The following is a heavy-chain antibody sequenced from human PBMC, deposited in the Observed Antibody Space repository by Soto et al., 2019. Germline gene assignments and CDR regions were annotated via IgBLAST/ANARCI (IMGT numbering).Heavy chain of an antibody. J-gene: IGHJ6*02. D-gene: IGHD6-19*01. CDR1: GYTFTSSD. CDR3: AKDRSIAVAGTGYHYYYYGMDV. CDR2: MNPNTGNS. Sequence: ASVKVSCKASGYTFTSSDINWVRQAPGQGLEWMGWMNPNTGNSGFAQKFQGRVTMTSDTSISTAYMELSSLRAEDTAVYHCAKDRSIAVAGTGYHYYYYGMDVWGQGTTVTVSS. V-gene: IGHV1-8*01.